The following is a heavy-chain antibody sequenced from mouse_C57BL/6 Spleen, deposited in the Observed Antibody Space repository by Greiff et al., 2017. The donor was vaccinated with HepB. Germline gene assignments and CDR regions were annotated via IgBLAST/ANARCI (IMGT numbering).Heavy chain of an antibody. Sequence: VQLKQSGPVLVKPGASVKMSCKASGYTFTDYYMNWVKQSHGKSLEWIGVINPYNGGTSYNQKFKGKATLTVDKSSSTAYMELNSLTSEDSAVYYCARRPFYYYGSSYAMDYWGQGTSVTVSS. V-gene: IGHV1-19*01. J-gene: IGHJ4*01. D-gene: IGHD1-1*01. CDR1: GYTFTDYY. CDR2: INPYNGGT. CDR3: ARRPFYYYGSSYAMDY.